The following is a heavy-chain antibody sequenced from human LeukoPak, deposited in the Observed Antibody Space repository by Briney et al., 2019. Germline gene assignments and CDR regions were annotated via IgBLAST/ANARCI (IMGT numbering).Heavy chain of an antibody. J-gene: IGHJ4*02. Sequence: GGSLRLSCAASGFTFSNAWMSWVRQAPGKGLQWVGRIKSKTDGGTTDYAAPVKGRFTISRDDSKNTLYLQMNSLKTEDTAVYYCTTFYVWGGYRPGGYWGPGTLVTVSS. V-gene: IGHV3-15*01. CDR3: TTFYVWGGYRPGGY. D-gene: IGHD3-16*02. CDR2: IKSKTDGGTT. CDR1: GFTFSNAW.